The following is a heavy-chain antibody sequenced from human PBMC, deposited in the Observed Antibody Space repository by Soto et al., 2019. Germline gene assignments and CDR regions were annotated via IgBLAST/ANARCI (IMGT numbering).Heavy chain of an antibody. D-gene: IGHD3-10*01. CDR1: GFTFSSYS. J-gene: IGHJ1*01. V-gene: IGHV3-48*01. Sequence: EVQLVESGGGLVQPGGSLRLSCEASGFTFSSYSRNWVRQAPGKGLEWVSYISSSSSTIYYADSVKGRFTISRDNAKNSLYLQMNSLRAEDTAVYYCARADQLWFGEYAGHWGQGTLVTVSS. CDR2: ISSSSSTI. CDR3: ARADQLWFGEYAGH.